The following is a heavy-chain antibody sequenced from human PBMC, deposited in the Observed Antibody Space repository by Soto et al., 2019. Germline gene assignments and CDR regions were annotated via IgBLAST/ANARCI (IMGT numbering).Heavy chain of an antibody. CDR3: SEELPSYGRWGYCNYGMAV. CDR1: GVNFSSYA. J-gene: IGHJ6*02. V-gene: IGHV3-23*01. D-gene: IGHD5-18*01. Sequence: PGVSLSLSCAASGVNFSSYAMSWVRQAPGKGLEWVSAISGSGGSTYYADSVKGRFTISRDNSKNTLYLQMNSLRAEDTAVYYCSEELPSYGRWGYCNYGMAVWVQGTTVIGSS. CDR2: ISGSGGST.